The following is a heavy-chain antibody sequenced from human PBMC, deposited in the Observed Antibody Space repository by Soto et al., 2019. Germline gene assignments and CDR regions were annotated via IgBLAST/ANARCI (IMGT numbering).Heavy chain of an antibody. CDR1: GGTFSSYA. J-gene: IGHJ5*02. CDR3: ARGGNWNYGGDGWFDP. V-gene: IGHV1-69*01. CDR2: IIPIFGTA. D-gene: IGHD1-7*01. Sequence: QVPLVPSGAEVKKPGSSVKVSCQASGGTFSSYAIRWVRQAPGQGLEWMGGIIPIFGTANYAQKFQGRVTITADESTSTAYMELSSLRSEDTAVYYCARGGNWNYGGDGWFDPWGQGTLVTVSS.